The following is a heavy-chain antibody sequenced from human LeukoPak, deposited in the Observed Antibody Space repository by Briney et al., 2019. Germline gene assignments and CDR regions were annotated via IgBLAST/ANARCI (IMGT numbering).Heavy chain of an antibody. CDR3: ATVLLERPGIDSFDM. CDR2: INSGSYTI. CDR1: GFRLGSYS. D-gene: IGHD1-1*01. V-gene: IGHV3-48*02. Sequence: GGSLRLSCGASGFRLGSYSMDWVRQAPGKGLEWVSHINSGSYTIYYADSVKGRFTISRDNAGNSLYLQMNSLRDEDTAVYYCATVLLERPGIDSFDMWGQGTMVTVSS. J-gene: IGHJ3*02.